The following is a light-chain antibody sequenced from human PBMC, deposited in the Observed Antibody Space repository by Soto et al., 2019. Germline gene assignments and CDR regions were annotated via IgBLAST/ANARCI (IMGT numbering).Light chain of an antibody. CDR2: QAS. V-gene: IGKV1-5*03. J-gene: IGKJ1*01. Sequence: DIQMTQAHSILSASVGDRVAITCRASQSISAWVAWYQQKPGKAPKLLIYQASLLESGVPSRFSGSGSGTEFTLTISSLQPDDLATYYCQQHNSSPWTFGQGTKVDIK. CDR1: QSISAW. CDR3: QQHNSSPWT.